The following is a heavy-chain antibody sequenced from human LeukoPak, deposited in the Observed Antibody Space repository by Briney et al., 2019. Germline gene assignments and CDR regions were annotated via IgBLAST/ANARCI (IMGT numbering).Heavy chain of an antibody. J-gene: IGHJ4*01. V-gene: IGHV1-2*02. CDR1: GYFFRDYY. CDR2: INPSSGDS. D-gene: IGHD4-23*01. CDR3: ARDIHDYGGNSGFDY. Sequence: ASVKVPCKASGYFFRDYYMHWVRQAPGQGLEWMGFINPSSGDSNYAQKFQGRVTMTSDTSISTAYLELNRLRTDDTAIYFCARDIHDYGGNSGFDYWGQGSLVIVSS.